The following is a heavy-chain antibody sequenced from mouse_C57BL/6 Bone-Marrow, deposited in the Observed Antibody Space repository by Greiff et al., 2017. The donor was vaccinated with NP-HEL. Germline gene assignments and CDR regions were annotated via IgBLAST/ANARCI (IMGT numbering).Heavy chain of an antibody. CDR1: GYTFTSYW. Sequence: QQSCKASGYTFTSYWMHWVKQRPGRGLEWIGRIDPNSGGTKYNEKFKSKATLTVDKPSSTAYMQLSSLTSEDSAVYYCARGYDYDGTWFAYWGQGTLVTVSA. CDR3: ARGYDYDGTWFAY. V-gene: IGHV1-72*01. D-gene: IGHD2-4*01. J-gene: IGHJ3*01. CDR2: IDPNSGGT.